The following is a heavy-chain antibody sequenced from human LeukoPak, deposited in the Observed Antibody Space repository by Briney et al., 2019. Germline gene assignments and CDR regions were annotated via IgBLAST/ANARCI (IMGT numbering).Heavy chain of an antibody. Sequence: ASVKVSCKASGYTFTSYGISWVRQAPGQGLEWMGWISAYNGNTNYAQKLQGRVTMTTDTSTSTAYMELRSLRSDDTAVYYCARDQYYYDSSGYLLRAFDIWGQGTMVTVSS. J-gene: IGHJ3*02. V-gene: IGHV1-18*01. D-gene: IGHD3-22*01. CDR2: ISAYNGNT. CDR1: GYTFTSYG. CDR3: ARDQYYYDSSGYLLRAFDI.